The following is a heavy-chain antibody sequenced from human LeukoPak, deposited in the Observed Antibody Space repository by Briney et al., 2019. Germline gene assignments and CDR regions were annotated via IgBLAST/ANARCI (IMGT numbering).Heavy chain of an antibody. CDR2: INPNSGGT. D-gene: IGHD6-19*01. CDR3: ARDWGGWYAG. Sequence: ASVKVSCKASGYTFTGYYMHWVRQAPGQGLEWMGWINPNSGGTNYAQKFQGRVTMTRDTSISTAYMELSSLRSDDTAVYYCARDWGGWYAGWGQGTLVTVSS. CDR1: GYTFTGYY. J-gene: IGHJ4*02. V-gene: IGHV1-2*02.